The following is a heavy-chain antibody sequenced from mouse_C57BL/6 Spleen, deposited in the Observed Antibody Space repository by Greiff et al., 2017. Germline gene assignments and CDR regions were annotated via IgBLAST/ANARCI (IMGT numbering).Heavy chain of an antibody. J-gene: IGHJ2*01. CDR2: IDPNSGGT. CDR1: GYTFTSYW. Sequence: VQLQQPGAELVKPGASVKLSCKASGYTFTSYWMHWVKQRPGRGLEWIGRIDPNSGGTKYNGKFKSKDTLTVDKPSSTAYMQLSSLTSEDSAVYYCARNYYGSSYEDYFDYWGQGTTLTVSS. V-gene: IGHV1-72*01. CDR3: ARNYYGSSYEDYFDY. D-gene: IGHD1-1*01.